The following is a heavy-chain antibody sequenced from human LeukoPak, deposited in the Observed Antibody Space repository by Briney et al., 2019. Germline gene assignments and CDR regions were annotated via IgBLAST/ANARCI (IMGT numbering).Heavy chain of an antibody. V-gene: IGHV3-7*01. CDR2: IKRDGSEK. D-gene: IGHD3-3*01. CDR3: AGTIYYHYYYMDV. J-gene: IGHJ6*03. CDR1: GFTFSSYW. Sequence: PGGSLRLSCAASGFTFSSYWVTWVRQAPGKGLEWVANIKRDGSEKYYVDSVKGRFTISRDNAKNSLYLQMNSLRAEDTAVYCCAGTIYYHYYYMDVWGKGTTVTVSS.